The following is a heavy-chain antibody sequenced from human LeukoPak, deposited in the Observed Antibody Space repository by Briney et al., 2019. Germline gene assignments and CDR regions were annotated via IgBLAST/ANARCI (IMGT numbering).Heavy chain of an antibody. J-gene: IGHJ3*02. CDR3: ARAPLRFLEWLLPADAFDT. Sequence: PGGSLRLSCAASGFTFSDYYMSWIRQAPGKGLEWVSYISSSGSTIYYADSVKGRFTISRDNAKNSLYLQTNSLRAEDTAVYYCARAPLRFLEWLLPADAFDTWGQGTMVTVSS. CDR1: GFTFSDYY. V-gene: IGHV3-11*01. D-gene: IGHD3-3*01. CDR2: ISSSGSTI.